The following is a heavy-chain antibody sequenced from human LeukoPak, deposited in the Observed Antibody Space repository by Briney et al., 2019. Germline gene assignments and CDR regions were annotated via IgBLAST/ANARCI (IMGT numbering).Heavy chain of an antibody. J-gene: IGHJ4*02. Sequence: ASVKVSCKASGYTFTGYYMHWVRQAPGQGLEWMGWINPNSGGTNYAQKFQGRVTMTRDTSISTAYMELSRLRSDDTAVYYCAREGVDWNHSVYYFDYWGQGTMVTVSS. V-gene: IGHV1-2*02. CDR3: AREGVDWNHSVYYFDY. CDR1: GYTFTGYY. CDR2: INPNSGGT. D-gene: IGHD1-1*01.